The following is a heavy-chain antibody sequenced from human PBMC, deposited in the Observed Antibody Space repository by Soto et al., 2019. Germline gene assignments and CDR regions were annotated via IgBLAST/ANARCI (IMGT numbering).Heavy chain of an antibody. CDR3: ARDPYDFWSGPDY. J-gene: IGHJ4*02. CDR2: ISRDSTYM. CDR1: GFTFSSYN. D-gene: IGHD3-3*01. Sequence: PGGSLRLSCAASGFTFSSYNMNWVRQDPGKGLEWVSSISRDSTYMYYADSVRGRFTISRDNAKKSVFLQMDSLSGDDTAVYYCARDPYDFWSGPDYWGQGILVTVSS. V-gene: IGHV3-21*01.